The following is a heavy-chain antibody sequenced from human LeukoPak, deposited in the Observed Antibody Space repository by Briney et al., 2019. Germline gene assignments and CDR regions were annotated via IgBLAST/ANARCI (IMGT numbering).Heavy chain of an antibody. CDR1: GYTFTGYY. Sequence: GASVKVSCKASGYTFTGYYIHWVRQAPGQGLEWMGWINPNTGDTNYAQKFQGRVTMTRDTSISTAYMELSRLISDDTAVYYCARGRVSSSTWYSTYYYFFYMDFWGKGTTVTVSS. D-gene: IGHD4-11*01. J-gene: IGHJ6*03. V-gene: IGHV1-2*02. CDR2: INPNTGDT. CDR3: ARGRVSSSTWYSTYYYFFYMDF.